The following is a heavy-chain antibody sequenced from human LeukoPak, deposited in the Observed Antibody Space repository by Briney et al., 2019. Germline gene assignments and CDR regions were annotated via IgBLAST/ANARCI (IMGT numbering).Heavy chain of an antibody. V-gene: IGHV1-18*01. CDR3: ARDPYYGSGSLLFNYYGMDV. CDR2: ISTKNGGT. CDR1: GYSFTTYG. Sequence: GASVKLSFKASGYSFTTYGVSWVRQAPGQGLGWVGLISTKNGGTKFTQKVQDRVTMTTDTSTSTAYMELRSLRSDDTAVYYCARDPYYGSGSLLFNYYGMDVRGQGTTVTVS. D-gene: IGHD3-10*01. J-gene: IGHJ6*02.